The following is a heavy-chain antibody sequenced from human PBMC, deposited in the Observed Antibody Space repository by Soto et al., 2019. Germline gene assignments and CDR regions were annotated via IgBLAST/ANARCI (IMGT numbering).Heavy chain of an antibody. D-gene: IGHD2-2*01. CDR1: GGSISSYY. J-gene: IGHJ4*02. Sequence: SETRSLTCTVSGGSISSYYWSWIRQPPGKGLEWIGYIYYSGSTNYNPSLKSRVTISVDTSKNQFSLKLSSVTAADTAVYYCARGYQQCFDYWGQGTLVTVSS. V-gene: IGHV4-59*01. CDR2: IYYSGST. CDR3: ARGYQQCFDY.